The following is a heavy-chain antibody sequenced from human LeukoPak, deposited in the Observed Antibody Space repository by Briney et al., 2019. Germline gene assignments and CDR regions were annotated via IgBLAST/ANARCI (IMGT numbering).Heavy chain of an antibody. J-gene: IGHJ3*02. CDR3: ARDQTSKGDAFDI. CDR2: IYYSGST. V-gene: IGHV4-59*01. CDR1: GASISTYY. Sequence: SETLSLTCTVSGASISTYYWSWIRQPPGKGLEWIGYIYYSGSTNNNPSLKSRVTLSVDTSKNQFSLKLSSVTAADTAVYYCARDQTSKGDAFDIWGQGTMVTVSS.